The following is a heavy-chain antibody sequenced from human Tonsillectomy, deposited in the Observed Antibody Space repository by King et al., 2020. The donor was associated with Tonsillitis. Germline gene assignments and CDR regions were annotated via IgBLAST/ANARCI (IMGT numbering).Heavy chain of an antibody. V-gene: IGHV4-59*01. CDR3: ARSGVYSFGVFDY. J-gene: IGHJ4*02. CDR2: IYYSGTT. Sequence: QLQESGPGLVKPSETLSLTCAVSGGSISTYYWSWIRQPPGKGLEWIGYIYYSGTTSYNPSLKSRVTISVDTSRNQFSLNLSSVTAADTAVYYCARSGVYSFGVFDYWGQGTLVTVSS. CDR1: GGSISTYY. D-gene: IGHD5-18*01.